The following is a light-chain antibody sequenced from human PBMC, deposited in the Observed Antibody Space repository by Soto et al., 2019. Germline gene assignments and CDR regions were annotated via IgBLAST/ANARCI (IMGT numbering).Light chain of an antibody. CDR1: QSVSAN. CDR3: QQYSKWPQT. Sequence: EIVMKQSPATLSVSPGERATLSCRASQSVSANLAWYQQKPGQAPRLLIYGASTRATGIPARFSGSGSGTEFTLTISSLQSEDFAVYYCQQYSKWPQTFGQGTKVDIK. CDR2: GAS. V-gene: IGKV3-15*01. J-gene: IGKJ1*01.